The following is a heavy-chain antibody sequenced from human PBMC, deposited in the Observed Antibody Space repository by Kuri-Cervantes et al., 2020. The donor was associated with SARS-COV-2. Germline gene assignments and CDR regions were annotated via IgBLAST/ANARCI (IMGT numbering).Heavy chain of an antibody. V-gene: IGHV1-3*01. J-gene: IGHJ6*02. Sequence: ASVKVSCKASGYTFTSYAMHWVRQAPGQRLEWMGWINAGNGNTKYSQKVQGRVTMTRDTSASTAYMELSSLRSEDTAVYYCAREYYDSSGYYYYYYYGTDVWGQGTTVTVSS. CDR3: AREYYDSSGYYYYYYYGTDV. CDR2: INAGNGNT. D-gene: IGHD3-22*01. CDR1: GYTFTSYA.